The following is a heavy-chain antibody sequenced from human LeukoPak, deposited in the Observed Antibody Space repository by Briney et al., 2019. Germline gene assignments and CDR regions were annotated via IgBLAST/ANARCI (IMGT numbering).Heavy chain of an antibody. V-gene: IGHV3-23*01. CDR1: GFTFNSYA. CDR2: ISGSGGST. D-gene: IGHD4-23*01. CDR3: AKDRIGGNSAIDY. Sequence: GGSLRLSCAASGFTFNSYAMSWVRQAPGKGLEWVSAISGSGGSTYYADSVKGRFTISRDNSKNTLYLQMNSLRAEDTAVYYCAKDRIGGNSAIDYWGQGTLVTVSS. J-gene: IGHJ4*02.